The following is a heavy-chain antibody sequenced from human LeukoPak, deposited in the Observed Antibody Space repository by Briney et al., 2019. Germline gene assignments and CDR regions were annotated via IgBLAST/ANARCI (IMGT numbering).Heavy chain of an antibody. CDR3: ANYRPGSSGYDSGY. CDR2: ISGSGGST. J-gene: IGHJ4*02. CDR1: GFTFSSYA. Sequence: PGGSLRLSCAASGFTFSSYAMSWVRQAPGKGLESVSAISGSGGSTYYADSVKGRFTISRDNSKNTLYLQMNSLRAEDTAVYYCANYRPGSSGYDSGYWGQGTLVTVSS. D-gene: IGHD5-12*01. V-gene: IGHV3-23*01.